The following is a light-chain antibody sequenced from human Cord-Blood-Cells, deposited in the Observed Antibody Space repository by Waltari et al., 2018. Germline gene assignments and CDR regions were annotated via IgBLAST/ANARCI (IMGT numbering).Light chain of an antibody. Sequence: QSALTQPASVSGSPGQSIPISCTGTSSDVGGYHYVSWYQQHPGKAPKLMIYEVSNRPSGVSNRFSGSKSGNTASLTISGLQAEDEADYYCSSYTSSSTLDYVFGTGTKVTVL. CDR1: SSDVGGYHY. V-gene: IGLV2-14*01. CDR3: SSYTSSSTLDYV. CDR2: EVS. J-gene: IGLJ1*01.